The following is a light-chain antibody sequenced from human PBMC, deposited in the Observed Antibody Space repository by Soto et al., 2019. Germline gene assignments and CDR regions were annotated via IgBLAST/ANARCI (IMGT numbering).Light chain of an antibody. CDR1: QSILYRSNGKEY. CDR3: QQFFNTHLT. J-gene: IGKJ4*01. Sequence: DIVMTQSPDSLPVSLGERATINCKPSQSILYRSNGKEYLAWYQQKPGHPPKLLIYWASTRESGVPDRFSGSGSGTDFTLTISSLQAEDVAVYYCQQFFNTHLTFGGGTKVDIX. CDR2: WAS. V-gene: IGKV4-1*01.